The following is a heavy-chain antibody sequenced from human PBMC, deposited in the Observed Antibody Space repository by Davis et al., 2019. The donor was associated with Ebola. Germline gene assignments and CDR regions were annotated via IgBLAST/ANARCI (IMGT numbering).Heavy chain of an antibody. CDR3: ARDSVPCSGGSCNGGFDP. D-gene: IGHD2-15*01. Sequence: AASVKVSCKASGYTFNSYDISWVRQAPGQGLEWMGWISADNGNTNYAQKLQGRVTMTRDTSISTVYMELSRLRSDDTAVYYCARDSVPCSGGSCNGGFDPWGQGTLVTVSS. CDR1: GYTFNSYD. J-gene: IGHJ5*02. CDR2: ISADNGNT. V-gene: IGHV1-18*01.